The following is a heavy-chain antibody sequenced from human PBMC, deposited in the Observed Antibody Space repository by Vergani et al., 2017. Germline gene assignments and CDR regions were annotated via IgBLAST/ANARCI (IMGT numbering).Heavy chain of an antibody. Sequence: QVQLQQWGAGLFKPSVTLSLTCVDYGWSFSGYYGTWIRQTPEKGLEWIGEINHSGDTNYNPSLNSRLTISIDMSKNQFFLTLRSVTAADTAFYYCARGRVGLHVWGRGTAVTVSS. CDR3: ARGRVGLHV. CDR1: GWSFSGYY. CDR2: INHSGDT. V-gene: IGHV4-34*02. J-gene: IGHJ6*04.